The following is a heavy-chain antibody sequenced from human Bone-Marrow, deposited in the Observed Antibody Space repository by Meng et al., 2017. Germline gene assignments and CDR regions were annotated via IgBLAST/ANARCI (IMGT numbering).Heavy chain of an antibody. CDR1: GYTFTGYY. CDR2: ISAYNGNT. CDR3: ASDRVIARLSVAFDI. V-gene: IGHV1-18*04. Sequence: ASVKVSCKASGYTFTGYYMHWVRQAPGQGLEWMGWISAYNGNTNYAQKLQGRVTMTTDTSTGTAYMELRSLRSDDTAVYYCASDRVIARLSVAFDIWGQGTMVTVSS. D-gene: IGHD6-13*01. J-gene: IGHJ3*02.